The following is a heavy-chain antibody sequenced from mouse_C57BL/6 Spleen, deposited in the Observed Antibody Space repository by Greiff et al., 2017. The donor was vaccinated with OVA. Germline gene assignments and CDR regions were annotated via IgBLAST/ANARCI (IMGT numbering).Heavy chain of an antibody. D-gene: IGHD3-2*02. Sequence: EVKLVESGEGLVKPGGSLKLSCAASGFTFSSYAMSWVRQTPEKRLEWVAYISSGGDYIYYADTVKGRFTISRDNARNTLYLQMSSLKSEDTAMYYCTSASSGHAMDYWGQGPSVPAPS. V-gene: IGHV5-9-1*02. CDR3: TSASSGHAMDY. CDR1: GFTFSSYA. CDR2: ISSGGDYI. J-gene: IGHJ4*01.